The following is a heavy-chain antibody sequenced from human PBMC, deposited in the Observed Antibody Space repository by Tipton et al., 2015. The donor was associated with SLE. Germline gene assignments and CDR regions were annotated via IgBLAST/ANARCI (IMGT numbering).Heavy chain of an antibody. CDR3: AREAHYYDSSGTLTGY. CDR1: GGSISSSSYY. V-gene: IGHV4-39*07. CDR2: IYYSGST. J-gene: IGHJ4*02. Sequence: TLSLTCTVSGGSISSSSYYWGWIRQPPGKGLEWIGSIYYSGSTYYNPSLKNRVTISVDTSKNQFSLKLSSVTAADTAVYYCAREAHYYDSSGTLTGYWGQGTLVTVSS. D-gene: IGHD3-22*01.